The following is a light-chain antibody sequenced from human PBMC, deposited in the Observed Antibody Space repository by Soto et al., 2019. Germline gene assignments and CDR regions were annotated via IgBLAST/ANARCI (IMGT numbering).Light chain of an antibody. CDR1: SSDVGGYKY. Sequence: QSVLTQPPSASGSPGQSVTISCTGTSSDVGGYKYVSWYQQHPGKAPKLMIFEVNKRPSGVPDRFSGSKSGNTASLTVGGLQAEDEADYYCSSYAGINNLGVFGTGTKVTVL. CDR3: SSYAGINNLGV. CDR2: EVN. V-gene: IGLV2-8*01. J-gene: IGLJ1*01.